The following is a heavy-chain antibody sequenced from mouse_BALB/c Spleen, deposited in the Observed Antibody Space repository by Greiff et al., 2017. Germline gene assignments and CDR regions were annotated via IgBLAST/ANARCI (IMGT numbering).Heavy chain of an antibody. J-gene: IGHJ2*01. V-gene: IGHV1-69*01. Sequence: QVQLKQSGAELVMPGASVKMSCKASGYTFTDYWMHWVKQRPGQGLEWIGAIDTSDSYTSYNQKFKGKATLTVDESSSTAYMQLSSLTSEDSAVYYCATHDYWGQGTTLTVSS. CDR3: ATHDY. CDR1: GYTFTDYW. CDR2: IDTSDSYT.